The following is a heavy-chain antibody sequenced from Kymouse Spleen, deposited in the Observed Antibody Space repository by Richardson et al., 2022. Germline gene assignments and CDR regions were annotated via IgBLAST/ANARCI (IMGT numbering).Heavy chain of an antibody. V-gene: IGHV3-7*01. CDR1: GFTFSSYW. Sequence: EVQLVESGGGLVQPGGSLRLSCAASGFTFSSYWMSWVRQAPGKGLEWVANIKQDGSEKYYVDSVKGRFTISRDNAKNSLYLQMNSLRAEDTAVYYCARVHCSSTSCFFDYWGQGTLVTVSS. CDR2: IKQDGSEK. J-gene: IGHJ4*02. D-gene: IGHD2-2*02. CDR3: ARVHCSSTSCFFDY.